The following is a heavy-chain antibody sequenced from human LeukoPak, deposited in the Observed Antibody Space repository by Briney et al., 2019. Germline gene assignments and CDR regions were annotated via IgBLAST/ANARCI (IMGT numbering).Heavy chain of an antibody. CDR2: ISGSGGST. CDR1: GFTFSSYA. D-gene: IGHD6-13*01. V-gene: IGHV3-23*01. Sequence: GGSLRLSCAASGFTFSSYAMSWVRQAPGKGLEGVSGISGSGGSTYYADSVKGPFNTSRDNSRNTLYLQMNSPRAEDTAVYYCAILPGYSSGWYEVNYWGQGTLVTVSS. CDR3: AILPGYSSGWYEVNY. J-gene: IGHJ4*02.